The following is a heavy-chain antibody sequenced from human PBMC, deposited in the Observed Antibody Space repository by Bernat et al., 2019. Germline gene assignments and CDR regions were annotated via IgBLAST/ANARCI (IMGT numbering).Heavy chain of an antibody. J-gene: IGHJ4*02. CDR1: GFTFSSYW. CDR2: INSDGSST. Sequence: EVQLVESGGGLVQPGGSLRLSCAASGFTFSSYWMHWVRQAPGKGLVWVSRINSDGSSTSYADSVKGRFTISRDNAKNTLYLQMNSLRAEDTAVDYCARGGTNYGDYFRYWGQGTLVTVSS. CDR3: ARGGTNYGDYFRY. V-gene: IGHV3-74*01. D-gene: IGHD4-17*01.